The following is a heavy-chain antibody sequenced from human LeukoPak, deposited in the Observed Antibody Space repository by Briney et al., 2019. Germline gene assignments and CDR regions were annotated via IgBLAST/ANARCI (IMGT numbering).Heavy chain of an antibody. D-gene: IGHD3-22*01. CDR3: ARTPYYESSYAMDV. V-gene: IGHV3-66*01. Sequence: QPGGSLILSCAASGFNVSNKDMSWVRQAPGKGLEWGSFISIGGSTYYADSVTGRLTLARDNSKHILSLQMNSLRAEDTAVYYCARTPYYESSYAMDVWGQGTTVIVFS. CDR2: ISIGGST. CDR1: GFNVSNKD. J-gene: IGHJ6*02.